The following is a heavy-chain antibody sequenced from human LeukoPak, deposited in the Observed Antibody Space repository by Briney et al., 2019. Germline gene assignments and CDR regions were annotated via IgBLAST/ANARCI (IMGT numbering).Heavy chain of an antibody. CDR2: IMPLFGTA. V-gene: IGHV1-69*05. Sequence: SVKVSCKASGGTFNSYVISWVRQAPGQGLEWMGGIMPLFGTANYAQEFQGRVTFTTDESASTAYMEVSSLRSEDTAVYYCASGSLGDGYGVGDYYQYMDVWGKGTTVTVSS. CDR1: GGTFNSYV. D-gene: IGHD5-24*01. J-gene: IGHJ6*03. CDR3: ASGSLGDGYGVGDYYQYMDV.